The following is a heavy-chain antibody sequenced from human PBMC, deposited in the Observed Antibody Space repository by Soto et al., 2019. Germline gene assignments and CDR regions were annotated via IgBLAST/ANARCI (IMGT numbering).Heavy chain of an antibody. Sequence: QVQLVQSGAEVKKPGASVKVSCKASGYTFTGYYMHWVRQAPGQGLEWMGWINPNSGGTNYAQKFQGWVTMTRDTSISTAYMELSRLRSDDTAVYYCARVAAVRQQLTVGAFDIWGQGTMVTVSS. CDR2: INPNSGGT. CDR1: GYTFTGYY. J-gene: IGHJ3*02. CDR3: ARVAAVRQQLTVGAFDI. D-gene: IGHD6-13*01. V-gene: IGHV1-2*04.